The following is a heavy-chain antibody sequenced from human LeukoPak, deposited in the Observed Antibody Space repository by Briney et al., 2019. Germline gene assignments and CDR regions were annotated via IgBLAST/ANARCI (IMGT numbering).Heavy chain of an antibody. CDR1: GYTFTSYD. J-gene: IGHJ4*02. CDR2: MNPNSGNT. D-gene: IGHD2-2*02. Sequence: ASVKVSCKASGYTFTSYDINWVRQATGQGLEWMGWMNPNSGNTAYAQKFQGRVTMTRDTSISTAYMGLSRLRSDDTAVYYCARGGYCSSTSCYSIGIDYWGQGTLVTVSS. CDR3: ARGGYCSSTSCYSIGIDY. V-gene: IGHV1-8*01.